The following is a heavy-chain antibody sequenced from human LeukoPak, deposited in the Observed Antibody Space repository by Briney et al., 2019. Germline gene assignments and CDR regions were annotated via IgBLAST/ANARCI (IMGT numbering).Heavy chain of an antibody. V-gene: IGHV4-59*01. D-gene: IGHD3-10*01. CDR1: GGSISSYY. Sequence: SETLSLTCTVSGGSISSYYWSWIRQPPGKGLEWIGYIYYSGSTNYNPSLKSRVAISVDTSKNQFSLKLNSVTAADTAVYYCAREAGAESSPYFDYWGQGTLVTVSS. CDR2: IYYSGST. CDR3: AREAGAESSPYFDY. J-gene: IGHJ4*02.